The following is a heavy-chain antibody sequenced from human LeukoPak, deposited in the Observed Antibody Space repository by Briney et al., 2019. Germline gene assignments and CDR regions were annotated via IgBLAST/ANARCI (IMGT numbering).Heavy chain of an antibody. CDR1: GFTFSSYS. CDR3: ATTIAVAGIFDY. CDR2: ISSSSYI. J-gene: IGHJ4*02. Sequence: GGSLRLSCAASGFTFSSYSMNWVRQAPGKGLEWVSSISSSSYIYYADSVKGRFTISRDNAKNSLYLQMNSRRAEDTAVYYCATTIAVAGIFDYWGQGTLVTVSS. D-gene: IGHD6-19*01. V-gene: IGHV3-21*01.